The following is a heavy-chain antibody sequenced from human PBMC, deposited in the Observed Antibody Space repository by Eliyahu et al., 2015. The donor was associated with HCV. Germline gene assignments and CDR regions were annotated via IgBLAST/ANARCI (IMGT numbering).Heavy chain of an antibody. V-gene: IGHV3-13*01. CDR2: IGTAGDT. CDR3: ARGRGSYGYHGMDV. Sequence: EVQLVESGGGLVQPGXSLRLSXAASGFXFSSYXMHWVRQATGKGLEWVSAIGTAGDTYYPGSVKGRFTISRENAKNSLYLQMNSLRAGDTAVYYCARGRGSYGYHGMDVWGQGTTVTVSS. D-gene: IGHD5-18*01. CDR1: GFXFSSYX. J-gene: IGHJ6*02.